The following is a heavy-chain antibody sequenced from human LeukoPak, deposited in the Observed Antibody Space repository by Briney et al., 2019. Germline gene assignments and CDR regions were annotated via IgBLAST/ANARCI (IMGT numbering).Heavy chain of an antibody. J-gene: IGHJ4*02. Sequence: GGSLRLSCAASGFTLSSYAMRWVRQAPGKALVCVSAISGSGGTTYYEDSVKGRFTISRDNSKNTLYLQMTILSAEDTAVYSRARRSGPTRYFDYWGQGTLVTVSS. D-gene: IGHD1-26*01. CDR3: ARRSGPTRYFDY. V-gene: IGHV3-23*01. CDR2: ISGSGGTT. CDR1: GFTLSSYA.